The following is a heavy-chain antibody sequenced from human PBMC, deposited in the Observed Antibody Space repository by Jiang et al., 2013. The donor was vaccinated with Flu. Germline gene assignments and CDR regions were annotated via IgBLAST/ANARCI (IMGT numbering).Heavy chain of an antibody. CDR1: GFTFSDYY. Sequence: GSLRLSCAASGFTFSDYYMSWIRQAPGKGLEWVSYISSSSSYTNYADSVKGRFTISRDNAKNSLYLQMNSLRAEDTAVYYCAFRIQQPDYWGQGTLVTVSS. D-gene: IGHD5-18*01. CDR2: ISSSSSYT. J-gene: IGHJ4*02. V-gene: IGHV3-11*03. CDR3: AFRIQQPDY.